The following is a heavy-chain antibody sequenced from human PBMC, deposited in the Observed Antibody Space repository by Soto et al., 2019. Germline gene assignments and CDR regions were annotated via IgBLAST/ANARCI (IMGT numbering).Heavy chain of an antibody. D-gene: IGHD1-26*01. Sequence: PGESLKISCKGSGYTFTSYWIGWVRQMPGKVLEWMGIIYPSDSSTVYSPTFQGQVTISADKSISTAYLQWSSLKASDTAIYYCPRHADSGSYRGAYYFDYWGQGXLVTVSS. CDR3: PRHADSGSYRGAYYFDY. J-gene: IGHJ4*02. CDR1: GYTFTSYW. V-gene: IGHV5-51*01. CDR2: IYPSDSST.